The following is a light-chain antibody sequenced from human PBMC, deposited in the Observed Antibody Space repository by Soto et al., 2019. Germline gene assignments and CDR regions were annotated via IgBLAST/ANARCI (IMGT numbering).Light chain of an antibody. CDR2: DAS. J-gene: IGKJ1*01. V-gene: IGKV3-20*01. CDR3: QQSTKSPLT. CDR1: QSVGNNY. Sequence: ENVLTQSPGTLSLSPGERATLSCRASQSVGNNYLAWFQQKPGQAPRLLISDASSRATGIPDRFSGSGSGTDFTLTISRLEPEDCAVYYCQQSTKSPLTFGQGTKVEMK.